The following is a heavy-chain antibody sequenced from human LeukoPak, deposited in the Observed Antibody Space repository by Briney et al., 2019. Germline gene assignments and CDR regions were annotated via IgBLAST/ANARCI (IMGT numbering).Heavy chain of an antibody. CDR2: IYTNGRT. J-gene: IGHJ5*02. V-gene: IGHV4-4*07. CDR3: ARDEES. D-gene: IGHD3-10*01. CDR1: GGSMSNYY. Sequence: SETLSLTCAVSGGSMSNYYWTWFRQPAGKGLEWIGRIYTNGRTRYNPSPKSRVTMSVDTSKNQVSMNLRSVTAADTAVYYCARDEESWGQGALVTVSS.